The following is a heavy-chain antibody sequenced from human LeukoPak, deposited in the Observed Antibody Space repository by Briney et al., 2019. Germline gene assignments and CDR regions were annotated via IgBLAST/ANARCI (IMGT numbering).Heavy chain of an antibody. V-gene: IGHV4-59*01. CDR3: ARDRYALDY. CDR1: GGSIRASS. J-gene: IGHJ4*02. Sequence: PESLCISPTVPGGSIRASSWSWSRPPPGKGLEWIGYIYYSGSTNYNPALKSRVTISDDTYKNQFSLKLSSVTAADTAVYYCARDRYALDYWGQGTLVTVSS. CDR2: IYYSGST. D-gene: IGHD1-1*01.